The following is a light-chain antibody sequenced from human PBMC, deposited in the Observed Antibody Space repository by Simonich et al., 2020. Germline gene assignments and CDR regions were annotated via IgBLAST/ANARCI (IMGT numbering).Light chain of an antibody. Sequence: SYELTQPPSVSVSPGQTARITCSGDALPKQYAYWYQQKPGQAPVLVIYEASERPPGIPERFSGTSAGTTVTLTISGVQAEDEADYYCQSADSSGTYEVFGGGTKLTVL. CDR1: ALPKQY. V-gene: IGLV3-25*03. CDR2: EAS. CDR3: QSADSSGTYEV. J-gene: IGLJ3*02.